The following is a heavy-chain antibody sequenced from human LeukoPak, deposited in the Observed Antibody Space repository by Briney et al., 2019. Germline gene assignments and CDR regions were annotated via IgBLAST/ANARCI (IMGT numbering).Heavy chain of an antibody. CDR2: ISSSSDYI. J-gene: IGHJ4*02. CDR3: ASSWDY. D-gene: IGHD2-15*01. V-gene: IGHV3-21*01. Sequence: PGGSLRLSCAASGFTFSSYTMNWVRQAPGKGLEWVSSISSSSDYIYYPDSVKGRFTISRDNAKNSLYLQMNDLRADDTAVYYCASSWDYWGQGTLVTVYS. CDR1: GFTFSSYT.